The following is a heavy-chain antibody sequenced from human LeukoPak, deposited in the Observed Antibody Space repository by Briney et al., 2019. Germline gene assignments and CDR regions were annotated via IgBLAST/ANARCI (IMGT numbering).Heavy chain of an antibody. CDR1: GFDFNFYA. D-gene: IGHD2-21*01. CDR3: ASARPMGCYQN. V-gene: IGHV3-30*04. CDR2: TSHDGSNA. Sequence: GGSLRLSCDSGFDFNFYAIHWVRQAPGKGLEWVALTSHDGSNANNEDSVKGRFSISRDKSKNAVYLQLNSLRSEDTAVYYCASARPMGCYQNWGQGTLVSVS. J-gene: IGHJ4*02.